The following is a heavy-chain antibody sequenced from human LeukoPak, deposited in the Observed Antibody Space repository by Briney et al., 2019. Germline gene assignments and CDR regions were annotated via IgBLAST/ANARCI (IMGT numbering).Heavy chain of an antibody. V-gene: IGHV3-30*04. CDR3: AAGREGAVTRILEY. Sequence: GVSLRLSCAASGFTFSSYAVHWVRQAPGEGLEWVAIISYDGSRKYFADSVKGRFTISRDNSKNTLYLQMDSLRAEDTAVYYCAAGREGAVTRILEYWGQGTLVTVSS. CDR2: ISYDGSRK. D-gene: IGHD4-17*01. CDR1: GFTFSSYA. J-gene: IGHJ4*02.